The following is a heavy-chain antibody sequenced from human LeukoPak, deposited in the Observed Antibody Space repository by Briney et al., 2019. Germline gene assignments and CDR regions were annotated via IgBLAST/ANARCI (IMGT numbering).Heavy chain of an antibody. Sequence: GGSLRLSCAASGFTFSSYSMNWVRQAPGKGLEWVSSISSSSSYICYADSVKGRFTISRDNAKNSLYLQMNSLRAEDTAVYYCARGFIVVVPAAMDFDYWGQGTLDTVSS. CDR3: ARGFIVVVPAAMDFDY. CDR1: GFTFSSYS. D-gene: IGHD2-2*01. CDR2: ISSSSSYI. J-gene: IGHJ4*02. V-gene: IGHV3-21*01.